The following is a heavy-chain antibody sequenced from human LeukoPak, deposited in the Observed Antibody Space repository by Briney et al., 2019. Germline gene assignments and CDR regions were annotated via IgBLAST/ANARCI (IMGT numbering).Heavy chain of an antibody. J-gene: IGHJ4*02. D-gene: IGHD3-22*01. V-gene: IGHV4-34*01. Sequence: SQTLSLTCAVSGGSSSGYYWSWIRQPPGKGLEGIGEINHSGSTNYNPSLKSRVTISVDTSKNQFSLKLSSVTAADTAVYYCARGREVPLYDSSDYYFDYWGQGTLVTVSS. CDR3: ARGREVPLYDSSDYYFDY. CDR1: GGSSSGYY. CDR2: INHSGST.